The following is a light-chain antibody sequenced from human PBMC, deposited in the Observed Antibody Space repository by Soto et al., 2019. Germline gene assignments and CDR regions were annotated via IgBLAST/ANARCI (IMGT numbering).Light chain of an antibody. J-gene: IGKJ1*01. CDR1: QSISNH. CDR3: QQYNSYAAT. Sequence: DIQMTQSPSSLSASVEDRGIITCRASQSISNHLNWYQQKPGEAPKLLIFAASSLQSGVPSRFSGSGSGTEFTLTISSLQPDDFATYYCQQYNSYAATFGQGTKVDIK. V-gene: IGKV1-39*01. CDR2: AAS.